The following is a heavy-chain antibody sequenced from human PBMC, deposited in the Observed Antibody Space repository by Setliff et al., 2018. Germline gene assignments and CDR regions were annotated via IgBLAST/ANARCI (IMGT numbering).Heavy chain of an antibody. J-gene: IGHJ6*03. Sequence: SETLSLTCSVSSGSIGSHYWNWMRQPPGKGLEWIGHVFHTGSTKYNPSLRSRVTISVDTSKNQFSLSLTSVTAEDTAVYYCARMSGFQYIDVWDKGTTVTVSS. CDR1: SGSIGSHY. D-gene: IGHD3-3*01. CDR3: ARMSGFQYIDV. CDR2: VFHTGST. V-gene: IGHV4-59*08.